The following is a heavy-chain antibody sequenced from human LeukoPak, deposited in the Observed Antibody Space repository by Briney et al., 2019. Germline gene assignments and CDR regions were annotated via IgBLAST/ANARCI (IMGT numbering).Heavy chain of an antibody. CDR1: GGSFSGYY. J-gene: IGHJ6*03. CDR3: ARSINYYYYYMDV. V-gene: IGHV4-34*01. Sequence: PSETLSLTCAVYGGSFSGYYWGWIRQPPGKGLEWIGEINHSGSTNYNPSLKSRVTISVDTSKNQFSLKLSSVTAADTAVYYCARSINYYYYYMDVWGKGTTVTVSS. CDR2: INHSGST.